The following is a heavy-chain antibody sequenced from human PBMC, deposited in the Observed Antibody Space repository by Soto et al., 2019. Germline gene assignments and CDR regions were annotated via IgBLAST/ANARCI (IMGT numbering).Heavy chain of an antibody. D-gene: IGHD6-13*01. J-gene: IGHJ4*02. Sequence: SETLSLTCTVSGGSISSYYWSWIRQPPGKGLEWIGYIYYSGSTNYNPSLKSRVTISVDTSKNQFSLKLSSVTAADTAVYYRARSYSRSWYFDYWGQGTLVRVSS. CDR3: ARSYSRSWYFDY. CDR1: GGSISSYY. V-gene: IGHV4-59*12. CDR2: IYYSGST.